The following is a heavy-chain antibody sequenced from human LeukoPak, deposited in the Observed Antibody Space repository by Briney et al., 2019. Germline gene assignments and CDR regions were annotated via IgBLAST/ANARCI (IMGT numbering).Heavy chain of an antibody. CDR2: INHSGST. CDR1: GGSFSGYY. Sequence: PSETLSLTCAVYGGSFSGYYWSWIRQPPGKGLEWIGEINHSGSTNYNPSLKSGVTISVDTSKNQFSLKLRSVTAADTAVYYCARGQRIAARPFPLDYWGQGPLVTVSS. D-gene: IGHD6-6*01. V-gene: IGHV4-34*01. J-gene: IGHJ4*02. CDR3: ARGQRIAARPFPLDY.